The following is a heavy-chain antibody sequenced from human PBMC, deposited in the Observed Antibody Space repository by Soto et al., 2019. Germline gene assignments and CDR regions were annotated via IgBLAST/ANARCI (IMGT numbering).Heavy chain of an antibody. Sequence: SATLSHTCTGSGGSIIRYYWSWIRQPPGKGLEWIGYIYYSGSTNYNPSLKSRVTISVDTSKNQFSLKLSSVTAADTAVYYCARQGSAAGYFDDWGQGT. CDR3: ARQGSAAGYFDD. CDR1: GGSIIRYY. J-gene: IGHJ4*02. V-gene: IGHV4-59*01. CDR2: IYYSGST. D-gene: IGHD6-13*01.